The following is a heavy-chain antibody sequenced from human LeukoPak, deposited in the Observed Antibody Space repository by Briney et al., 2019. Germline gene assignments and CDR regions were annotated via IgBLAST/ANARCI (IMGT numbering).Heavy chain of an antibody. CDR3: AKDYRIGYSDHFDY. CDR1: GFTFSSHA. D-gene: IGHD2-21*01. V-gene: IGHV3-23*01. J-gene: IGHJ4*02. Sequence: GGSLRLSCVGSGFTFSSHAMSWVRQAPEKGLEWVSGIYESGQTTHYADSVKGRFSISRDNSKDTLYLQMDSLRGEDTAIYYCAKDYRIGYSDHFDYWGQGALVTVSS. CDR2: IYESGQTT.